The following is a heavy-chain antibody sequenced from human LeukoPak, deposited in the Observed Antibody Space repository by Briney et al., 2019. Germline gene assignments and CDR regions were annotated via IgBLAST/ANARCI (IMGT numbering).Heavy chain of an antibody. CDR2: INPNSGGT. D-gene: IGHD6-13*01. CDR3: ARGSSSNNWFDP. Sequence: ASVKVSCKASGYTFTGYYMHWVRQAPGQGLEWMGWINPNSGGTNYAQKFQGRVTMTGDTSISTAYMELSRLRSDDTAVYYCARGSSSNNWFDPWGQGTLVTVSS. CDR1: GYTFTGYY. J-gene: IGHJ5*02. V-gene: IGHV1-2*02.